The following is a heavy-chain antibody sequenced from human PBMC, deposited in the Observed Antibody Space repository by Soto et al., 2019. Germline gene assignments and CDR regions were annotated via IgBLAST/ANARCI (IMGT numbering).Heavy chain of an antibody. Sequence: SETLSLTCSVSSGSISGYHWNWIRQPAGKGLEWIGRFYSSESINYNPSLKSRVTMSVETSKNQFSLQMRSVSVADTAVYYCVRDSSGMAPDGFDIWGQGTMVTVSS. J-gene: IGHJ3*02. CDR2: FYSSESI. CDR1: SGSISGYH. CDR3: VRDSSGMAPDGFDI. V-gene: IGHV4-4*07. D-gene: IGHD3-22*01.